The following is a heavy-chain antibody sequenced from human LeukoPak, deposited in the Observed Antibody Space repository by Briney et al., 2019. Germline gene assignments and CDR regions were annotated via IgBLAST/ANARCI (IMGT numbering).Heavy chain of an antibody. Sequence: GASVKVSCKASGYTFTSYGISWVRQAPGQGLEWMGWISAYNGNTNYAQKLQGRVTMTTDTSTSTVYMELRSQRSDDTAGYYCARMGSSANYFDYWGQGTLVTVSS. J-gene: IGHJ4*02. V-gene: IGHV1-18*01. CDR2: ISAYNGNT. D-gene: IGHD2-2*01. CDR3: ARMGSSANYFDY. CDR1: GYTFTSYG.